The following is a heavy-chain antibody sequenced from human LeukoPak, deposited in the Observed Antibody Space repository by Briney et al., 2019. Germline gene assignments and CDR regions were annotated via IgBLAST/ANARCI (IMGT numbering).Heavy chain of an antibody. J-gene: IGHJ3*02. CDR2: IYYSGST. Sequence: PSETLSLTCTVSGGSISTSNYYWSWIRQPPGKGLEWIGYIYYSGSTNYNPSLKSRVTISVDTSKNQFSLKLSSVTAADTAVYYCARWEGSIDAFDIWGQGTMVTVSS. CDR1: GGSISTSNYY. V-gene: IGHV4-61*01. CDR3: ARWEGSIDAFDI. D-gene: IGHD1-26*01.